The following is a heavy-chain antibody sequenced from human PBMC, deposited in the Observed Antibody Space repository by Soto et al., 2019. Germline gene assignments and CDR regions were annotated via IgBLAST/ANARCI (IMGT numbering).Heavy chain of an antibody. CDR2: ISSSSSTI. J-gene: IGHJ4*02. CDR1: GFTFSSYI. Sequence: EGSLILSCAASGFTFSSYIMNWVRQAPGKGLEWVSYISSSSSTIYYADSVKGRFTISRDNAKNSLYLQMNSLRAEDTAVYYCARDSGYSYGPLDYWGQGTLVTVSS. CDR3: ARDSGYSYGPLDY. D-gene: IGHD5-18*01. V-gene: IGHV3-48*01.